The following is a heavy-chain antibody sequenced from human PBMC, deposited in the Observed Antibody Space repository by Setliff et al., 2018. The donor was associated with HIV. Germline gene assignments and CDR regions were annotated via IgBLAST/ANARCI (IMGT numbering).Heavy chain of an antibody. V-gene: IGHV1-69*05. Sequence: SVKVSCKTSGDTLSIHPISWVRQAPGRGLDGMGGIIPAFGTANYAQKFQDRVTITTDESTTTVCMELTGLRSEDTAVYYCAGEGLLVXSVGGAYWYHGMXVXXXXTTVT. D-gene: IGHD2-15*01. CDR2: IIPAFGTA. CDR3: AGEGLLVXSVGGAYWYHGMXV. CDR1: GDTLSIHP. J-gene: IGHJ6*02.